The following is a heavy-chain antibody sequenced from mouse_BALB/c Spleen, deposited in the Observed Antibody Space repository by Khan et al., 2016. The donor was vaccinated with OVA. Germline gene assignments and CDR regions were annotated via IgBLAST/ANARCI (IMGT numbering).Heavy chain of an antibody. D-gene: IGHD1-1*01. CDR3: ARGGYGSFGY. J-gene: IGHJ3*01. V-gene: IGHV1-4*01. Sequence: QVQMKESGAELARPGASVKMSCKASGYIFANYMMHWVKQRPGQGLEWIGDINPSSGYNNYNQKFKDKATLTADKSSSTAYMQLSSLTSEDSADYYCARGGYGSFGYWGQGTMVTVSA. CDR2: INPSSGYN. CDR1: GYIFANYM.